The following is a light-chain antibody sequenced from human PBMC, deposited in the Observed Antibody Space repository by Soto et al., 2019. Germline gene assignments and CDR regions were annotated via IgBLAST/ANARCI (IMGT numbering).Light chain of an antibody. Sequence: QSALTQPPSASGSPGQSVTISCTGTSSDVGTHNYVSWYQQNPGKAPKLMLYEVTNRPSGVSDRFSGSKSGNTASLTISGLQAEDEADYYCSSKRDSSTLFVFGTGTKVTVL. V-gene: IGLV2-14*01. CDR3: SSKRDSSTLFV. CDR1: SSDVGTHNY. J-gene: IGLJ1*01. CDR2: EVT.